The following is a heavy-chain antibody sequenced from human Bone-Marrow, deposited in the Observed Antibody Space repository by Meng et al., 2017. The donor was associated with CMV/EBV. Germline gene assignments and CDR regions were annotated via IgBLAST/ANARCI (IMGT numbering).Heavy chain of an antibody. D-gene: IGHD2-2*02. V-gene: IGHV1-18*01. CDR2: ISAHNGNT. J-gene: IGHJ6*02. CDR1: GHTFRSYG. Sequence: ASVKVSCKASGHTFRSYGISWVRQAPGQGLEWMGWISAHNGNTNYAQKFQGRVTMTTDTSRSTAYMELRSLTSDDTAVYYCARGDVVVPAAILGMDYYYYGMDVWGQGTTVTVSS. CDR3: ARGDVVVPAAILGMDYYYYGMDV.